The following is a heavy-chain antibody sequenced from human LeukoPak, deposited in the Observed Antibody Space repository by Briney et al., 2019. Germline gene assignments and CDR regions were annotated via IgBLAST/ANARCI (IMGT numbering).Heavy chain of an antibody. D-gene: IGHD2-21*01. CDR1: GFTFSSYA. J-gene: IGHJ4*02. CDR3: AGSHSYAFDS. V-gene: IGHV3-7*04. CDR2: IKPDGTYK. Sequence: GGSLRLSCAASGFTFSSYAMTWVRQAPGKGLEWVANIKPDGTYKQYLESVKGRFTISRDNAKNSLFLQMNSLRAEDTAVYYCAGSHSYAFDSWGQGTLVTVSS.